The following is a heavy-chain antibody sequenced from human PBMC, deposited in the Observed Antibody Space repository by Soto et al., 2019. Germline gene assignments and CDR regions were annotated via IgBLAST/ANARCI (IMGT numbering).Heavy chain of an antibody. J-gene: IGHJ4*02. CDR1: GFTFSNVW. D-gene: IGHD6-19*01. V-gene: IGHV3-15*07. CDR2: IKSETDGGTI. Sequence: EVQLVESGGGLVKPGGSLRLSCAGSGFTFSNVWMNWVRQAPVKGLEWVGRIKSETDGGTIDYAAPVKGRFTISRDDSNNTLYLQMNSLKTEDTATYYCTPLALKYNSDWYPLSDWGQGTRVTVSS. CDR3: TPLALKYNSDWYPLSD.